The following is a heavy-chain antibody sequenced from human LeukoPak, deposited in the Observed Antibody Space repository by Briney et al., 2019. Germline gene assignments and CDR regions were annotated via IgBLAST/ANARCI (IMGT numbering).Heavy chain of an antibody. D-gene: IGHD5-12*01. V-gene: IGHV3-48*03. J-gene: IGHJ5*02. CDR1: GFTFSSYE. CDR3: ATMQGYSGYDSLTTFNRFDP. Sequence: GGSLRLSCAASGFTFSSYEMNWVRQAPGKGLEWVSYISSSGSTIYYADSVKGRFTISRDNAKNSLYLQMNSLRAEDTAVYYCATMQGYSGYDSLTTFNRFDPWGQGTLVTVSS. CDR2: ISSSGSTI.